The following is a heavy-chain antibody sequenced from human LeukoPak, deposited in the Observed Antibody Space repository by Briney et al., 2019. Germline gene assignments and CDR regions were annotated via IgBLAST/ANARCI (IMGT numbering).Heavy chain of an antibody. D-gene: IGHD2-2*01. J-gene: IGHJ5*02. CDR1: GFTFSTYG. V-gene: IGHV3-48*01. CDR3: ARDDRSTSSCQKHQNWFDP. CDR2: ISRSITTI. Sequence: GGSLRLSCVASGFTFSTYGMNWVRQAPGKGLEWVSYISRSITTIYYADSVKGRFTISRDNAENSLYLQMNGLRAEDTAVYYCARDDRSTSSCQKHQNWFDPWGQGTLVTVSS.